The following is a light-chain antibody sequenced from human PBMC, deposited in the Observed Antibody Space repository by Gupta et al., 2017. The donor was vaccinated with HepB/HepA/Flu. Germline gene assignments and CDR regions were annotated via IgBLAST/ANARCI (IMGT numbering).Light chain of an antibody. CDR3: QQYNSLPA. Sequence: EIVLTQSPGTLPLSLGEGATLSCRASQSVSSSYLAWYQQKPGQAPRLLIYGASTRATGIPDRFSGSGSGTDFTLTISRLEPEDFAVYYCQQYNSLPAFGPGTSVDI. CDR1: QSVSSSY. V-gene: IGKV3-20*01. J-gene: IGKJ3*01. CDR2: GAS.